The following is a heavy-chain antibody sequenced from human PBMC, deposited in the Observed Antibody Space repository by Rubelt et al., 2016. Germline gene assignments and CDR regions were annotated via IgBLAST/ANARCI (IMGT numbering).Heavy chain of an antibody. CDR1: GYTFINYG. CDR2: ISPYNGNT. Sequence: QVQLVQSGAEAKKPGASVKVSCKASGYTFINYGISWVRQAPGQGLEWMGWISPYNGNTNYGQNFKGRVTMTTETSTNTAYMELGSLRSDDTAVYYCARGWGDYWGQGTLVTVSS. D-gene: IGHD7-27*01. V-gene: IGHV1-18*01. CDR3: ARGWGDY. J-gene: IGHJ4*02.